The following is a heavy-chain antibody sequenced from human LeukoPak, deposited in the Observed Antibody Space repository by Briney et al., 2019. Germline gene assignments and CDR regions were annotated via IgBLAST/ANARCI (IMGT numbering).Heavy chain of an antibody. Sequence: PGGSLRLSCVASGYTFSSHSMNWVRQAPGKGLEWVSYISSSGSTIYYADSVKGRFTISRDNAENSLYLQMNSLRAEDTAVYYCGRYSYGYGSRLGYWGQGTLVTVSS. D-gene: IGHD5-18*01. V-gene: IGHV3-48*03. CDR3: GRYSYGYGSRLGY. CDR1: GYTFSSHS. J-gene: IGHJ4*02. CDR2: ISSSGSTI.